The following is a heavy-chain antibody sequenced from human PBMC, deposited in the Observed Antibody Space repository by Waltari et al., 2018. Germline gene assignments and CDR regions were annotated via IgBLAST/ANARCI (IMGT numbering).Heavy chain of an antibody. J-gene: IGHJ3*02. CDR1: GYPFTSYD. CDR3: ARARGFFDSFDAWDI. Sequence: QEQLVQSGAEGRKPGASVKVSCKASGYPFTSYDINRVRQATGQGLQWMGWRDRHSCNTGYEHKFQGKVTIARNTTIRAAYVELRSLRAEDTAVYYCARARGFFDSFDAWDIWGQGTMVTVSS. D-gene: IGHD3-9*01. CDR2: RDRHSCNT. V-gene: IGHV1-8*01.